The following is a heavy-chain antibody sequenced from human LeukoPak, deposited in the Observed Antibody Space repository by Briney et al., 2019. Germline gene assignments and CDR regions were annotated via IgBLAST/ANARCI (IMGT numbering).Heavy chain of an antibody. CDR3: ARYGYSYGLAYYYGMDV. CDR1: GGSISSGGYY. V-gene: IGHV4-39*01. D-gene: IGHD5-18*01. CDR2: IYYSGST. J-gene: IGHJ6*02. Sequence: SETLSLTCTVSGGSISSGGYYWSWIRQPPGKGLEWIGSIYYSGSTYYNPSLKSRVTISVDTSKNQFSLKLSSVTAADTAVYYCARYGYSYGLAYYYGMDVWGQGTTVTVSS.